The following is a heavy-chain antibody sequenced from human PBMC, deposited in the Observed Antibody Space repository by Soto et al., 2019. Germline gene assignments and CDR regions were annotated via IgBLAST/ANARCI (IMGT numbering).Heavy chain of an antibody. J-gene: IGHJ3*01. CDR1: GFTFSSYD. V-gene: IGHV3-13*05. D-gene: IGHD4-17*01. CDR2: IGTAGDP. Sequence: GSLRLSCAASGFTFSSYDMHWVRQATGKGLEWVSAIGTAGDPYYPGSVKGRFTISRDNSKKTLYLQMNSLRAEDSAVYNCARPYGGKIGDAPDLWGPGTMVTVSS. CDR3: ARPYGGKIGDAPDL.